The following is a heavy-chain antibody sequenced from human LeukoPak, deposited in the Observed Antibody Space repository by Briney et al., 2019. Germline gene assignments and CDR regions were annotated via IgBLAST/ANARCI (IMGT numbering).Heavy chain of an antibody. V-gene: IGHV3-23*01. J-gene: IGHJ4*02. D-gene: IGHD5-24*01. CDR1: GFTFSTYA. Sequence: GGSLRLSCAASGFTFSTYAMSWVRQAPGKGLEWVSAISGSGGSTYYADSVKGRFTISRDNSKNTLYLQMNSLRAEDTAVYYCARGAGRDWWYFDYWGQGTLVTVSS. CDR3: ARGAGRDWWYFDY. CDR2: ISGSGGST.